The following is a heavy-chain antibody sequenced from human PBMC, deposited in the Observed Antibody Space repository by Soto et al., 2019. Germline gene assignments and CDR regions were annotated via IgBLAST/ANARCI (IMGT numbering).Heavy chain of an antibody. Sequence: GASVKVSCKXSGYSINSYDMNWVRQATGQGLEWMGWMNPKSGNTGFAEKFRGRVKMTWNTSTGTVYLEISSLRPEDTAVYYCARGLVDSGGNCFDSWGQGTQVTV. CDR1: GYSINSYD. CDR2: MNPKSGNT. V-gene: IGHV1-8*02. J-gene: IGHJ4*02. CDR3: ARGLVDSGGNCFDS. D-gene: IGHD4-17*01.